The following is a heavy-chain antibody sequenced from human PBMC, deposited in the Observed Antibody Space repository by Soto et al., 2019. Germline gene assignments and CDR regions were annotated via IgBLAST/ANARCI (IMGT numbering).Heavy chain of an antibody. CDR1: GFTFSSYW. CDR3: ARDEDSSGWYYFDY. J-gene: IGHJ4*02. CDR2: INRDGSTT. V-gene: IGHV3-74*01. D-gene: IGHD6-19*01. Sequence: EVQLVESGGGLVQPGGSLRLSCAASGFTFSSYWMHWVRQAPGKGLMWVSRINRDGSTTSYADSVKGRFTISRDNAKNTLYLQMNSLRAEDTAVYYCARDEDSSGWYYFDYWGQGTLVTVPS.